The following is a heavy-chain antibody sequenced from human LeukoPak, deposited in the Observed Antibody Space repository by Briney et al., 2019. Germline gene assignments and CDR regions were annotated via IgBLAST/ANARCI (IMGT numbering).Heavy chain of an antibody. J-gene: IGHJ6*02. CDR1: GGSISSSYSY. CDR2: IYYSGST. D-gene: IGHD2/OR15-2a*01. Sequence: EPSETLSLTCTVSGGSISSSYSYWGWIRQPPGKGLEWIGNIYYSGSTYYSPSLPSRVTVSVDTSENQFSLKLSSVTAADTAVYYCARAHSIASYYYGVDVWGQGTTVTVSS. V-gene: IGHV4-39*07. CDR3: ARAHSIASYYYGVDV.